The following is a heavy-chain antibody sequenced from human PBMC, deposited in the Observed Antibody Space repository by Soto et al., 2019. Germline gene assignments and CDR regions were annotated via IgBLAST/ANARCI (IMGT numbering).Heavy chain of an antibody. J-gene: IGHJ6*02. Sequence: SGPTLVNPTQTLTLTCTFSGFSLSTSGVGVGWIRQPPGKALEWLALIYWDDDKRCSPSLKSRLTITKDTSKNQVVLTMTNMDPVDTATYYCARIPTAVGTYYYGMDVWGQGTTVTVSS. V-gene: IGHV2-5*02. CDR3: ARIPTAVGTYYYGMDV. CDR1: GFSLSTSGVG. CDR2: IYWDDDK. D-gene: IGHD6-13*01.